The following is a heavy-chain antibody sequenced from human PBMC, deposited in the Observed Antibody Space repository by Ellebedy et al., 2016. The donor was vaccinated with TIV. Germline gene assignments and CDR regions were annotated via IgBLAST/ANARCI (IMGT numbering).Heavy chain of an antibody. CDR1: GFTFSSYG. Sequence: GESLKISCAASGFTFSSYGMHWVRQDPGKGLEWVAVIWYDGSNKYYADSVKGRFTISRDNSKNTLYLQMNSLRAEDTAVYYCARDLVYCSGGSCSVFDYWGQGTLVTVSS. CDR3: ARDLVYCSGGSCSVFDY. V-gene: IGHV3-33*01. J-gene: IGHJ4*02. CDR2: IWYDGSNK. D-gene: IGHD2-15*01.